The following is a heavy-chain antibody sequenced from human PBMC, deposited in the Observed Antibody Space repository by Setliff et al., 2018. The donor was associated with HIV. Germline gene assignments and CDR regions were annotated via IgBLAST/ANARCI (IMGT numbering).Heavy chain of an antibody. J-gene: IGHJ4*02. CDR2: IKQDGSEK. CDR1: GFTFSSYW. V-gene: IGHV3-7*01. CDR3: ARAPPYCSGGSCADY. D-gene: IGHD2-15*01. Sequence: GGSLRLSCAASGFTFSSYWMSWVRQAPGKGLEWVANIKQDGSEKYYVDSVKGRFTISRDNAKNSLYLQMNSLRAEDTAVYYCARAPPYCSGGSCADYWGQGTLVTVSS.